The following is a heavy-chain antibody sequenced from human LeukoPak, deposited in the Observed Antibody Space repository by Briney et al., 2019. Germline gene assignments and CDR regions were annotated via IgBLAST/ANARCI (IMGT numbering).Heavy chain of an antibody. Sequence: NTSETLSLTCTVSGGSISSYYWSWIRQPPGKGLEWIGYIYNSGSTYYNPSLKSRVTISVDTSKNQFSLKLSSVTAADTAVYYCARDTAGTTNWFDPWGQGTLVTVSS. CDR3: ARDTAGTTNWFDP. J-gene: IGHJ5*02. CDR1: GGSISSYY. D-gene: IGHD2/OR15-2a*01. CDR2: IYNSGST. V-gene: IGHV4-59*06.